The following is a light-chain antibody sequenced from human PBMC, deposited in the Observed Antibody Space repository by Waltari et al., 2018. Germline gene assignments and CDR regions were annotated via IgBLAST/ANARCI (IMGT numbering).Light chain of an antibody. J-gene: IGKJ1*01. CDR2: AAP. V-gene: IGKV3-11*01. Sequence: VLTQTPGTLSLSPGETATLSCRASQSISKYLVLYQQRPGHAPRLLLYAAPTRATGVPDRFGGSGYGTDFSLTSSSLEPEDLAVYYCQNRERLPAKFGPGTKVEIK. CDR1: QSISKY. CDR3: QNRERLPAK.